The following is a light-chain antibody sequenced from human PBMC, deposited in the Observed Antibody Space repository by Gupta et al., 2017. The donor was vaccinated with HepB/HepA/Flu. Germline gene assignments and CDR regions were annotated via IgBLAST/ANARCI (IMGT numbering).Light chain of an antibody. Sequence: DIQMTQSPSSLSASIGDRVTITCRASQSITTYLNWYQQKPGKAPKLLIYAVSSLQGGVPSRFSGSGSGTDFTLTIGSLQPEDFATYYCQQSYTASSFGGGTKVEIK. CDR3: QQSYTASS. CDR1: QSITTY. V-gene: IGKV1-39*01. CDR2: AVS. J-gene: IGKJ4*01.